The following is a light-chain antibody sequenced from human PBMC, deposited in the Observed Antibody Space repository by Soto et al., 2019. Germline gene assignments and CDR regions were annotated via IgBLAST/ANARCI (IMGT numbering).Light chain of an antibody. CDR3: QQYGSSPGT. Sequence: EIVLTQSPGTLSLSPGERATLSCRASQSVSSSYLAWYQQKPGQAPRLLIYGASSRATGIPDRFSGSGSGTVFTLTISRLEPEDFAVYYCQQYGSSPGTFAQGTKVEIK. CDR1: QSVSSSY. V-gene: IGKV3-20*01. CDR2: GAS. J-gene: IGKJ1*01.